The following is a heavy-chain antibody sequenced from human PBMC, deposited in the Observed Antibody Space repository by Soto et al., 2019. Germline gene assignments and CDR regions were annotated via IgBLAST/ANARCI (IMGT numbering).Heavy chain of an antibody. CDR1: RFTFSSYG. V-gene: IGHV3-33*01. J-gene: IGHJ6*02. Sequence: GGSLRLSCAASRFTFSSYGMHWVRQAPGKGLEWVAVIWYDGSNKYYADSVKGRFTISRDNSKNTLYLQMNSLRAEDTAVYYCARDRRRRGYYGMHVWGQGTTVTVSS. CDR3: ARDRRRRGYYGMHV. CDR2: IWYDGSNK.